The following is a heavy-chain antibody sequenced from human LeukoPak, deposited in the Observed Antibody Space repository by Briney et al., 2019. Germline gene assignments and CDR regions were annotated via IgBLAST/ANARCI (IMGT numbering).Heavy chain of an antibody. J-gene: IGHJ4*02. CDR3: AREYYGGYVDY. D-gene: IGHD3-10*01. CDR2: ISSNGGST. V-gene: IGHV3-64*01. Sequence: GGSLRLSCAASGFTFSSFSMHWVRQAPGKGLESVSAISSNGGSTYYANPVKGRFTISRDNSKNTLYLQMGSLRAEDMAVYYCAREYYGGYVDYWGQGTLVTVSS. CDR1: GFTFSSFS.